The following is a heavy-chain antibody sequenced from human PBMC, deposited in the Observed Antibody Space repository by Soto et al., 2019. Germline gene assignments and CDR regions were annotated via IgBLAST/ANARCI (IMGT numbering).Heavy chain of an antibody. V-gene: IGHV3-23*01. CDR1: GFNFSSYS. J-gene: IGHJ4*02. D-gene: IGHD2-2*01. Sequence: GGSLRLSCVASGFNFSSYSMNWVRQAPGKGLELVLCFSGGGGSIYYADSVKGRFTISRDNSKNTLYLQMNSLRAEDTAVYYCAKAGRTTIIVPAATYYFDYWGQGTLVTVSS. CDR3: AKAGRTTIIVPAATYYFDY. CDR2: FSGGGGSI.